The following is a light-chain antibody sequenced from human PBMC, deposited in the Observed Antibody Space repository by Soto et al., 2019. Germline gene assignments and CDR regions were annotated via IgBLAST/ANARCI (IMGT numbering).Light chain of an antibody. Sequence: ELTQPPSVSLSTGQTARIACSVDELPKEYAYWYQQKPGQAPLLVIYKDTERPSGIPERFSASSSGTTVTLTISGVQAEDEGDYYCLSADSSRLYVFGTGTKVTVL. V-gene: IGLV3-25*02. CDR2: KDT. CDR3: LSADSSRLYV. CDR1: ELPKEY. J-gene: IGLJ1*01.